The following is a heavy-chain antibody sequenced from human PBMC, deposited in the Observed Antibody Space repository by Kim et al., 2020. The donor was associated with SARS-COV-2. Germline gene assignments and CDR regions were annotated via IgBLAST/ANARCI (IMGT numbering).Heavy chain of an antibody. V-gene: IGHV1-2*02. J-gene: IGHJ4*02. Sequence: NSARKFQGRVSMTRDTSISTAYMELSRLRSDDTAVYYCARDKYGDNHFDYWGQGTLVTVSS. CDR3: ARDKYGDNHFDY. D-gene: IGHD4-17*01.